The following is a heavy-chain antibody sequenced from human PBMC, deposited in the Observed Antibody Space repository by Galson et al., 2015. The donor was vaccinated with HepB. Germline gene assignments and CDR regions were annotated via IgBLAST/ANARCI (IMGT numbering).Heavy chain of an antibody. CDR1: GFTSSSYT. CDR3: AKTDSIYIRRPFDL. Sequence: SLRLSCAASGFTSSSYTMGWVRQAPGKGLEWVSGIKGGGDTYYADSVKGRFSISGDNSKNTLYLQMNSLRAEDTAVYHCAKTDSIYIRRPFDLWGQGTMVTVSS. V-gene: IGHV3-23*01. J-gene: IGHJ3*01. CDR2: IKGGGDT. D-gene: IGHD3-22*01.